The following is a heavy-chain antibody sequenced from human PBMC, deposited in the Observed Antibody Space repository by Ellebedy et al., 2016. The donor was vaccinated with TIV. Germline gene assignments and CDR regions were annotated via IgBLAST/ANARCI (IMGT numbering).Heavy chain of an antibody. CDR1: GGSISNYY. V-gene: IGHV4-59*01. Sequence: MPSETLSLTCTVSGGSISNYYWSWIRQPPGKGLEWIEYIYYSGSTNYNPSLKSRVTMSVDTSKNQFSLKLSSVTAADTAVYYCASGPNQYFFDYWGQGTLVTVSS. J-gene: IGHJ4*02. CDR2: IYYSGST. CDR3: ASGPNQYFFDY.